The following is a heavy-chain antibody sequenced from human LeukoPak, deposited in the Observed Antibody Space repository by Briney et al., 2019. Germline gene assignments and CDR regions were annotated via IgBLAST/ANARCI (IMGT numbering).Heavy chain of an antibody. D-gene: IGHD1-7*01. Sequence: SETLSLTCTVSGGSISSHYWSWIRQPPGKGLEWIGYIYYSGSTNYNPSLKSRVTISVDTSKNQFSLKLSSVTAADTAVYYCSSDGDRDNWNCGFDYWGQGTLVTVSS. CDR3: SSDGDRDNWNCGFDY. V-gene: IGHV4-59*11. CDR2: IYYSGST. J-gene: IGHJ4*02. CDR1: GGSISSHY.